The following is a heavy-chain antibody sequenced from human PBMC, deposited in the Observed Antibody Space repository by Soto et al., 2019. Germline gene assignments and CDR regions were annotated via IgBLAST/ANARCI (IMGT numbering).Heavy chain of an antibody. Sequence: EVQLVESGGGLVKPGGSLRLSCAASGLTFTKAWMTWVRQTPGKGLEWVGRIKSRADGGTTDYAASVKDRFIISRDDSNDTLYLHMNRLKTDDTAVYYCTTASQWLPPYSWGQGALVTVSS. V-gene: IGHV3-15*01. CDR3: TTASQWLPPYS. CDR1: GLTFTKAW. CDR2: IKSRADGGTT. D-gene: IGHD6-19*01. J-gene: IGHJ4*02.